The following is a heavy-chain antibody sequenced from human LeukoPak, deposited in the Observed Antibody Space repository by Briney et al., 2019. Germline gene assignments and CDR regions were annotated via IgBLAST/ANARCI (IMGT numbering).Heavy chain of an antibody. Sequence: ASAKVSCKASGYTFTDYYMHWVRQAPGQGLEWMGWISAYNGNTNYAQKLQGRVTMTTDTSTSTAYMELRSLRSDDTAVYYCARVGGSRDSSGYYLRGLYYFDYWGQGTLVTVSS. CDR2: ISAYNGNT. CDR3: ARVGGSRDSSGYYLRGLYYFDY. J-gene: IGHJ4*02. CDR1: GYTFTDYY. D-gene: IGHD3-22*01. V-gene: IGHV1-18*04.